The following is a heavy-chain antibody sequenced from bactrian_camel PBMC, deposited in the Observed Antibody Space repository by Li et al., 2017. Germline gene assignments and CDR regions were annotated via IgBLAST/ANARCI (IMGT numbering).Heavy chain of an antibody. Sequence: VQLVESGGGLVQPGGSLTLSCEAAGFSFTDVGMRWVRQTPGKGLEWLASIGDDGKTYYAKTLQGRFTVSRDNAKRTTYLHMMNLRSEDSALYICAFRGDKYGEYVHWGQGTQVTVS. J-gene: IGHJ4*01. V-gene: IGHV3S10*01. D-gene: IGHD5*01. CDR3: AFRGDKYGEYVH. CDR1: GFSFTDVG. CDR2: IGDDGKT.